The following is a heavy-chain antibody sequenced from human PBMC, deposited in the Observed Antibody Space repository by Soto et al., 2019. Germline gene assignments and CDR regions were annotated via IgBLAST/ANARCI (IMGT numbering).Heavy chain of an antibody. V-gene: IGHV1-2*04. Sequence: ASVKVSCKASGYTFTGYYMHWVRQAPGQGLEWMGWINPNSGGTNYAQKFQGWVTMTRDTSISTAYMELSRLRSDDTAVYYCAREGVAAVSYYYGMDVWGQGTTVTVSS. CDR1: GYTFTGYY. J-gene: IGHJ6*02. CDR3: AREGVAAVSYYYGMDV. D-gene: IGHD6-13*01. CDR2: INPNSGGT.